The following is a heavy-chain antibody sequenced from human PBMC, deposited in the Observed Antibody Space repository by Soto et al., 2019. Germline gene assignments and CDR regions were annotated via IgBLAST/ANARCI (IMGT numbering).Heavy chain of an antibody. V-gene: IGHV3-21*01. D-gene: IGHD5-12*01. Sequence: EVQLVESGGGLVKPGGSLRLSCAASGFTFSSYTMNWVRQAPGKGLEWVSSISSSSSYIYYADSVKGRFTISRDNAKNSLYLQMNSLRAEDTAVYYCARDRRRYDGYGIWGQGTMVTVSS. J-gene: IGHJ3*02. CDR2: ISSSSSYI. CDR3: ARDRRRYDGYGI. CDR1: GFTFSSYT.